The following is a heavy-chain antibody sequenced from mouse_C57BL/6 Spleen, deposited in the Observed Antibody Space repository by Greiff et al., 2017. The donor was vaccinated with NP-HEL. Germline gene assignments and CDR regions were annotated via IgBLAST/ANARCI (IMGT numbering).Heavy chain of an antibody. Sequence: EVQLVESGGGLVQPGGSLKLSCAASGFTFSDYGMAWVRQAPRKGPEWVAFISNLAYSIYYADTVTGRFTISRENAKNTLYLEMSSLRSEDTAMYYCARQGLTGSYWYFDVWGTGTTVTVSS. CDR2: ISNLAYSI. J-gene: IGHJ1*03. V-gene: IGHV5-15*01. CDR1: GFTFSDYG. D-gene: IGHD4-1*01. CDR3: ARQGLTGSYWYFDV.